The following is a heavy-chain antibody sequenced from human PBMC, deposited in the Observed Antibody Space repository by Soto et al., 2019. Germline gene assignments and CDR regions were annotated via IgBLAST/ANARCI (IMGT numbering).Heavy chain of an antibody. CDR2: ISVSGGST. D-gene: IGHD3-22*01. V-gene: IGHV3-23*01. J-gene: IGHJ4*02. CDR1: GFTFRNYA. CDR3: AKGMYYYDSSGYRLFDY. Sequence: PGGSLRLSCAASGFTFRNYAMNWVRQAPGKVLEWVSGISVSGGSTYYADSVKGRFTVSRDNSKNTVFLQMNSLRAEDTAVYFCAKGMYYYDSSGYRLFDYWGQGXLVTVYS.